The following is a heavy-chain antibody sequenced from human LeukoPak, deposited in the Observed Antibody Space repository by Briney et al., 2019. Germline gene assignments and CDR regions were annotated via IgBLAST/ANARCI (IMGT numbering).Heavy chain of an antibody. CDR1: GGSISSYY. CDR3: ARHSSGWINGAFDI. V-gene: IGHV4-4*07. J-gene: IGHJ3*02. Sequence: SETLSLTCTVSGGSISSYYWSWIRQPAGKGLEWIGRIYPSGTTNYNPSLKSRVTISVDTSKNQFFLKLSSVTAADTAVYYCARHSSGWINGAFDIWGQGTMVTVSS. CDR2: IYPSGTT. D-gene: IGHD6-19*01.